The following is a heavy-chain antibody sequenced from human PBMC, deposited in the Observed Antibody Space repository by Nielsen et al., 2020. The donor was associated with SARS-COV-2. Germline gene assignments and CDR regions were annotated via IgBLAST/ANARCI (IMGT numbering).Heavy chain of an antibody. J-gene: IGHJ6*02. Sequence: GGSLRLSCAASGFTFSSYSMNWVRQAPGKGLGWVSSISSSSSYIYYADSVKGRFTISRDNAKNSLYLQMNSLRAEDTAVYYCAREQGLLWFGELLPRARLHYYYGMDVWGQGSTVTVSS. V-gene: IGHV3-21*01. CDR2: ISSSSSYI. D-gene: IGHD3-10*01. CDR1: GFTFSSYS. CDR3: AREQGLLWFGELLPRARLHYYYGMDV.